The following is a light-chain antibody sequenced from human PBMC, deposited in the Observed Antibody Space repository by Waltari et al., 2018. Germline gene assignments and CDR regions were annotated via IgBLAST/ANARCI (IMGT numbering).Light chain of an antibody. V-gene: IGKV4-1*01. Sequence: DIVMTQSPDSLAVSLGERATINRKSSQSVLFSSSNKNYLAWYQQKPGQPPKLLIYWSSTRESGVPDRFSGSGSGRDFTLTISSLQAEDVAVYYCQQYYSGRTFGQGTKVEIK. J-gene: IGKJ1*01. CDR3: QQYYSGRT. CDR1: QSVLFSSSNKNY. CDR2: WSS.